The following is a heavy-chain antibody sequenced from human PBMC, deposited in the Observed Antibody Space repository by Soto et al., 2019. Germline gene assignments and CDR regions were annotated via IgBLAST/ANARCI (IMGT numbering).Heavy chain of an antibody. Sequence: VQLVESGGGLVEPGGSLRLSCAASGFTFSTYLMNWVRQAPGKGLEWVSSIKSDSSSLYYADSVKGRFTISRDNAKNSLHLQMNSLRVEYTATYFCARKPMTGSQSGAFDIWGQGTMVTVSS. CDR3: ARKPMTGSQSGAFDI. CDR1: GFTFSTYL. CDR2: IKSDSSSL. V-gene: IGHV3-21*06. J-gene: IGHJ3*02. D-gene: IGHD3-9*01.